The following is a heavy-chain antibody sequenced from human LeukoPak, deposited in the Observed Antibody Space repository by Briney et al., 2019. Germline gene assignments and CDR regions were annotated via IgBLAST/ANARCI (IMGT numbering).Heavy chain of an antibody. V-gene: IGHV3-23*01. CDR2: ISGSGGST. CDR3: AKNPGSATAAGTKRYYYGMDV. CDR1: GFTFSSYA. Sequence: GGSLRLSCAASGFTFSSYAMSWVRQAPGEGLEWVSAISGSGGSTYYADSEKGRFTISRDNSKNTLYLQMNSLRAEDTAVYYCAKNPGSATAAGTKRYYYGMDVWGQGTTVTVSS. J-gene: IGHJ6*02. D-gene: IGHD6-13*01.